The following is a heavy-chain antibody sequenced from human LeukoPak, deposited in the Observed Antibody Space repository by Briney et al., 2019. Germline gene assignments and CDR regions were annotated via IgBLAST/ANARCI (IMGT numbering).Heavy chain of an antibody. J-gene: IGHJ4*02. CDR1: GFAFRKYY. CDR3: AGGSLGSGPSSDCCPLDY. V-gene: IGHV3-11*01. CDR2: IGASGSTR. D-gene: IGHD2-15*01. Sequence: GGSLRLSCAASGFAFRKYYMSWIRQAPGKGPEWVAYIGASGSTRYYRDSVDGRFTISRDNDKNLVYLQMNSLRADDTAVYYCAGGSLGSGPSSDCCPLDYWGQGTLVTVSS.